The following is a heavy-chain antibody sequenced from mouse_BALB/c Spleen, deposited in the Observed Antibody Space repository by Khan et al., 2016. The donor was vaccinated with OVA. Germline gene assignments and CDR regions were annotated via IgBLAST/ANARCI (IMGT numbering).Heavy chain of an antibody. Sequence: EVQLQESGPDLVKPGASVRISCKTSGYTFTDFNLDWVKQSHGKSLEWIGYIFPNNGDTGYNQKFKTKATLTVDSSSSTAYMELRSLTSEDSAVYYCSISGYGSFAYWGQGTLVTVSA. J-gene: IGHJ3*01. V-gene: IGHV1S29*02. CDR1: GYTFTDFN. CDR3: SISGYGSFAY. CDR2: IFPNNGDT. D-gene: IGHD1-2*01.